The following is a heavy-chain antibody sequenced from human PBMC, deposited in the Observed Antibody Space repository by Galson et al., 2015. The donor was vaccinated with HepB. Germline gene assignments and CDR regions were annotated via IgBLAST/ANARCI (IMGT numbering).Heavy chain of an antibody. CDR3: ARDQEWVTAMGDYYYGMDV. CDR2: IIPILGIA. V-gene: IGHV1-69*04. Sequence: SVKVSCKASGGTFSSYTISWVRQAPGQGLEWMGRIIPILGIANYAQKFQGRVTITADKSTSTAYMELSSLRSEDTAVYYCARDQEWVTAMGDYYYGMDVWGQGTTVTVSS. D-gene: IGHD5-18*01. CDR1: GGTFSSYT. J-gene: IGHJ6*02.